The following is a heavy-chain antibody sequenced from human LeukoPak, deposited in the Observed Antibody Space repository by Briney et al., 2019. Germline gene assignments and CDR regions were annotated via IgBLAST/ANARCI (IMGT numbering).Heavy chain of an antibody. J-gene: IGHJ5*02. Sequence: ASVKVSCKASGYNFISYGISWVRQVPGQGLEWMGWISAYNGYTNYAQKFQGRVTMTTDTSTTTAYMELRSLRSDDTAVYYCARDFAHRRVVTAHIGLDPWGQGTLVTVSS. V-gene: IGHV1-18*01. CDR1: GYNFISYG. D-gene: IGHD2-21*02. CDR2: ISAYNGYT. CDR3: ARDFAHRRVVTAHIGLDP.